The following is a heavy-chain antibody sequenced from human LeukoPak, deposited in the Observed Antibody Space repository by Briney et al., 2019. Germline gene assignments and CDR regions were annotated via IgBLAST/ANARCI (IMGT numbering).Heavy chain of an antibody. CDR1: GASVSRNW. CDR3: ARGWELLYGLDV. D-gene: IGHD1-26*01. J-gene: IGHJ6*02. CDR2: IHHSGGT. V-gene: IGHV4-4*02. Sequence: SETLSLTCTVSGASVSRNWWSWVRQPPGKGLEWIGEIHHSGGTNYNPSLKSRVTMSLDNSNNHFSLKLSSVTAADTAVYYCARGWELLYGLDVWGQGTTVTVSS.